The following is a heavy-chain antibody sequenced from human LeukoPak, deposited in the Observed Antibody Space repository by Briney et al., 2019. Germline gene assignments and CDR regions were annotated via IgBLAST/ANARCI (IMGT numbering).Heavy chain of an antibody. V-gene: IGHV1-2*02. CDR3: ARDRSSGSYYID. CDR1: GYTFTGYY. CDR2: INPNRGGT. D-gene: IGHD1-26*01. J-gene: IGHJ4*02. Sequence: ASVKVSCKASGYTFTGYYMHWVRQAPGQGLEWMGWINPNRGGTNYAQKFQGRVTMTRDTSISTAYMELSRLRSDDTAVYYCARDRSSGSYYIDWGQGTLVTVSS.